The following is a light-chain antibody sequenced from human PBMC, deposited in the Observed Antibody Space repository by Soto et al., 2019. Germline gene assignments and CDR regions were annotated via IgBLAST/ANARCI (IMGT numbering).Light chain of an antibody. J-gene: IGKJ1*01. CDR2: GAS. CDR3: QQYGSSPQT. Sequence: EIVLTQSPGTLSLSPGERATPSCRASQSVSSSYFAWYQQRPGQAPRLLIYGASSRATGIPDRFSGSGSGTDFTLTISRLEPEDFAVYYCQQYGSSPQTFGQGTKVEIK. CDR1: QSVSSSY. V-gene: IGKV3-20*01.